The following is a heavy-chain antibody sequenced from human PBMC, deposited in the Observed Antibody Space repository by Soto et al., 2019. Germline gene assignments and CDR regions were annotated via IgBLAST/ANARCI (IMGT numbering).Heavy chain of an antibody. J-gene: IGHJ4*02. D-gene: IGHD3-16*01. Sequence: PSETLSLTGTVSVGSISRYYWSWIRQPPGKGLEWIGYIYYSGSTNYNPSLKSRVTISVDTSKNQFSLKLSSVTAADTAVYYCARRYGGNFDYWGQGTLVTVSS. CDR3: ARRYGGNFDY. CDR2: IYYSGST. CDR1: VGSISRYY. V-gene: IGHV4-59*01.